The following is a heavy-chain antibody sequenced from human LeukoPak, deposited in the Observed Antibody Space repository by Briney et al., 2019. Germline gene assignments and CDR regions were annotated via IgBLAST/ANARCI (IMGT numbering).Heavy chain of an antibody. CDR1: GFTFSSYG. J-gene: IGHJ4*02. CDR3: AKDNTWTTVTHFDY. D-gene: IGHD4-17*01. Sequence: PGRSLRLSCAASGFTFSSYGMHWVRQAPGKGLEWVAVISYDGSNKYYADSVKGRFTISRDNSKNTLYLQMNSLRAEDTAVYYCAKDNTWTTVTHFDYWGQGTLVTVSS. CDR2: ISYDGSNK. V-gene: IGHV3-30*18.